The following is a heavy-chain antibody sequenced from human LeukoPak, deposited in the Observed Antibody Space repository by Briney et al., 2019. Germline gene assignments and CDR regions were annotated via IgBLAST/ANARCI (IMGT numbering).Heavy chain of an antibody. CDR1: GFTFDDYA. CDR2: IHPDGSEK. J-gene: IGHJ5*01. Sequence: GGSLRLSCAASGFTFDDYAMHWVRQAPGKGLEWVANIHPDGSEKYYVGSVRGRFTISRDNAKNSLYLQMNSLRAEDTAVYYCASERPSSSWYDFWGQGTLVTVSS. D-gene: IGHD6-13*01. V-gene: IGHV3-7*01. CDR3: ASERPSSSWYDF.